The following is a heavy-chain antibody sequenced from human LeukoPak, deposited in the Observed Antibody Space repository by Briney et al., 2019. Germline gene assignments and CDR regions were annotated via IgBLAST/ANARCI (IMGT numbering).Heavy chain of an antibody. D-gene: IGHD2/OR15-2a*01. CDR2: IDPSDSYT. Sequence: GESLKISCKGSGYSFTSYWISWVRQMPGKGLEWMGRIDPSDSYTNYSPSFQGHVTISADKTISTAYLQWSSLRASDTAMYYCARTLLLSTPYYFDYWGQGTLVTVSS. V-gene: IGHV5-10-1*01. CDR3: ARTLLLSTPYYFDY. CDR1: GYSFTSYW. J-gene: IGHJ4*02.